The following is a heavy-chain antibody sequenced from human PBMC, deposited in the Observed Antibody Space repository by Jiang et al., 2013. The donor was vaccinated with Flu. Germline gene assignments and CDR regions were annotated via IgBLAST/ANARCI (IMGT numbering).Heavy chain of an antibody. CDR1: GYSFTSYW. V-gene: IGHV5-51*01. CDR2: IYPGDSDT. J-gene: IGHJ3*02. Sequence: GAEVKKPGESLKISCKGSGYSFTSYWIGWVRQMPGKGLEWMGIIYPGDSDTRYSPSFQGQVTISADKSISTAYLQWSSLKASDTAMYYCARPRGGYYGSGSLYAFDIWGQGTMVTVSS. D-gene: IGHD3-10*01. CDR3: ARPRGGYYGSGSLYAFDI.